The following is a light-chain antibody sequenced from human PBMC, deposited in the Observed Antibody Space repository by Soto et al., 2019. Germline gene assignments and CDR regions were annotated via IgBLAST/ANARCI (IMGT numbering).Light chain of an antibody. CDR1: QSISSY. CDR3: QQSDSTPRT. V-gene: IGKV1-39*01. Sequence: IQMTQSPSSLSASVGDRATITCRASQSISSYLNWYQQKPGKARTLLIYAASSLQSGVPSRFSGSGSGTAFTLTISSLQPEDFATYYYQQSDSTPRTFGQGTKLEIK. CDR2: AAS. J-gene: IGKJ2*01.